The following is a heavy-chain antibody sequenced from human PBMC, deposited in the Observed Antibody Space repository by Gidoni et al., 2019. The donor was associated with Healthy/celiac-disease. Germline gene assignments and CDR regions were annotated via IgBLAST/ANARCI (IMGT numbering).Heavy chain of an antibody. V-gene: IGHV3-21*01. CDR2: ISSSSSYI. D-gene: IGHD5-18*01. J-gene: IGHJ4*02. Sequence: EVQLVESGGGLVKPGGSLRLSCAASGFTFSSYSMNWVRQAPGKGLEWVSSISSSSSYIYYADSVKGRFTISRDNAKNALYLQMNSLRAEDTAVYYCARVGVGWIQLWGQGTLVTVSS. CDR1: GFTFSSYS. CDR3: ARVGVGWIQL.